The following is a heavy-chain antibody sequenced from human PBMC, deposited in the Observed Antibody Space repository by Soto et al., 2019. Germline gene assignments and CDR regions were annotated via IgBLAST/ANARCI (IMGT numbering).Heavy chain of an antibody. D-gene: IGHD4-17*01. CDR2: IYYSGTT. CDR1: GGSISNYY. V-gene: IGHV4-59*01. CDR3: ARVSYGDYANYHFDY. J-gene: IGHJ4*02. Sequence: PSETLSLTCTVSGGSISNYYWNWIRQSPGKGLEWIGYIYYSGTTSYNPSLKSRVTISVDTSKNQFSLKLSSVSAADTAVYYCARVSYGDYANYHFDYWGQGTLVTVSS.